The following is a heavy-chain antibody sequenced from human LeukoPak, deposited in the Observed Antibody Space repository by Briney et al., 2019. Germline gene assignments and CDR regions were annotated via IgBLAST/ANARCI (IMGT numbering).Heavy chain of an antibody. Sequence: SETLSLTCTVSGGSISSYYWSWIRQPAGKGLEWIGRIYTSGSTYYNPSLKSRVTISVDTSKNQFSLKLSSVTAADTAVYYCARDRFDDSSGYYYHYFYYMDVWGKGTTVTVSS. CDR2: IYTSGST. J-gene: IGHJ6*03. CDR3: ARDRFDDSSGYYYHYFYYMDV. D-gene: IGHD3-22*01. V-gene: IGHV4-4*07. CDR1: GGSISSYY.